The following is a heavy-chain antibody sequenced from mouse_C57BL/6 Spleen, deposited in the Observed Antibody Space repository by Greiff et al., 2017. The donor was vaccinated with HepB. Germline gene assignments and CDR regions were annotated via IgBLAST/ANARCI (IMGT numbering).Heavy chain of an antibody. D-gene: IGHD1-1*02. J-gene: IGHJ4*01. CDR2: ISDGGSYT. V-gene: IGHV5-4*01. CDR3: ARDHSPLVWWDY. Sequence: EVQLVESGGGLVKPGGSLKLSCAASGFTFSSYAMSWVRQTPEKRLEWVATISDGGSYTYYPDNVKGRFTISRDNAKNNLYLQMSHLKSEDTAMYYCARDHSPLVWWDYWGQGTSVTVSS. CDR1: GFTFSSYA.